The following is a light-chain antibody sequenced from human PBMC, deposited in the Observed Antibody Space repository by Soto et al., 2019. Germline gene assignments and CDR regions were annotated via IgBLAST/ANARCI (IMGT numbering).Light chain of an antibody. CDR3: QQSYNSPYT. CDR1: QSINNY. V-gene: IGKV1-39*01. Sequence: IQMTQSPSSLSASLGDRVTITCRASQSINNYLNWYQHEEGKAPKLLIYAATSLQSGVPSRFSGSGSGTEFTLTISSLQPGDFATYYCQQSYNSPYTFGLGTKLEIK. J-gene: IGKJ2*01. CDR2: AAT.